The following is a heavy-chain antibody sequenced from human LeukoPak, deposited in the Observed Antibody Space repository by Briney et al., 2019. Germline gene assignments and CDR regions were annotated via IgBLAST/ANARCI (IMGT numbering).Heavy chain of an antibody. CDR1: GGSISSYY. CDR3: ARGYDYYDSSGYFNAFDI. CDR2: IYTSGST. V-gene: IGHV4-4*07. J-gene: IGHJ3*02. Sequence: SETLSPTCTVSGGSISSYYWSWIRQPAGKGLEWVGRIYTSGSTNYNPSLKSRVTMSVDTSKNQFSLKLSSVTAADTAVYYCARGYDYYDSSGYFNAFDIWGQGTMVTVSS. D-gene: IGHD3-22*01.